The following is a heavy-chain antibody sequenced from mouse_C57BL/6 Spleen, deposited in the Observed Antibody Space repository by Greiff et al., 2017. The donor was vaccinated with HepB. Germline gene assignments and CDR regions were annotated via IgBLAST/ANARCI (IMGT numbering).Heavy chain of an antibody. CDR2: IRNKANGYTT. J-gene: IGHJ4*01. CDR1: GFTFTDYY. Sequence: EVKVEESGGGLVQPGGSLSLSCAASGFTFTDYYMSWVRQPPGKALEWLGFIRNKANGYTTEYSASVKGRFTISRDNSQSILYLQMNALRAEDSATYYCARSSLLRSDYAMDYWGQGTSVTVSS. CDR3: ARSSLLRSDYAMDY. V-gene: IGHV7-3*01. D-gene: IGHD1-2*01.